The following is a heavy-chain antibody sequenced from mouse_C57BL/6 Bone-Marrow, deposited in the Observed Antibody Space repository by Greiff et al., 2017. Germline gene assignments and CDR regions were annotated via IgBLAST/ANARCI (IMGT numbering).Heavy chain of an antibody. V-gene: IGHV1-74*01. Sequence: QVQLQQPGAELVKPGASVKVSCKASGYTFTSYWMHWVKQRPGQGLEWIGGIHPSDSDTNYNQKFKGKATLTVDKSSSTAYMQLSSLTSEDSAVYYCTISEGLPPLGYWGQGTTLTVSS. D-gene: IGHD2-4*01. J-gene: IGHJ2*01. CDR3: TISEGLPPLGY. CDR2: IHPSDSDT. CDR1: GYTFTSYW.